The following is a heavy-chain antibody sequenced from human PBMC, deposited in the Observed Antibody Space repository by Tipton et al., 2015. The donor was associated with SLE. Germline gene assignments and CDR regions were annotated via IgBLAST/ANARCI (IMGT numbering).Heavy chain of an antibody. V-gene: IGHV4-59*11. D-gene: IGHD6-19*01. J-gene: IGHJ6*03. CDR3: ARAYSSGWYYYYYMDV. CDR1: GGSISGHY. Sequence: TLSLTCTVSGGSISGHYWSWIRQPPGKGLEWIGYIHHGGSTNYNPSLQSRVTISVDTSKNQFSLKLSSVTAADTAVYYCARAYSSGWYYYYYMDVWGKGTTVTVSS. CDR2: IHHGGST.